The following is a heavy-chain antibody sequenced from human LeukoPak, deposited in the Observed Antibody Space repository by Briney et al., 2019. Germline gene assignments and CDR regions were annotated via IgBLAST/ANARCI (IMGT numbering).Heavy chain of an antibody. CDR1: GYSFTSYD. CDR3: ARGSYGSGSNWFDP. CDR2: MNPTSGST. V-gene: IGHV1-8*01. J-gene: IGHJ5*02. Sequence: ASVKVSCKASGYSFTSYDINWVRQATGQGLEWMGWMNPTSGSTGYAQKFQGRVTLTRDTSISTAYMELSSLRSDDAAVYYCARGSYGSGSNWFDPWGQGTLVTVSS. D-gene: IGHD3-10*01.